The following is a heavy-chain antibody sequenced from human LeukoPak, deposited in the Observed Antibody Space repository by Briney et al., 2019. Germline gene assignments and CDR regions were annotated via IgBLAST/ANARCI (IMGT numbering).Heavy chain of an antibody. V-gene: IGHV1-8*01. CDR1: GYTFTTFD. J-gene: IGHJ6*03. D-gene: IGHD3-3*01. Sequence: HWASVKVSCKASGYTFTTFDINWVRQATGQGLEWMGWMNPNSGNTGYAQKFQGRVTITRNTSISTAYMELSSLRSEDTAVYYCARGAPDFWSVYYMDVWGKGTTVTVSS. CDR3: ARGAPDFWSVYYMDV. CDR2: MNPNSGNT.